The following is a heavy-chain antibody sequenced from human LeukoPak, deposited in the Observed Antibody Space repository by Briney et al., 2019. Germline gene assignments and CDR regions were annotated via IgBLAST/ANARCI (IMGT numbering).Heavy chain of an antibody. CDR2: INPSGGST. D-gene: IGHD6-19*01. Sequence: GASVKVSCKASGYTFTGYYMHWVRQAPGQGLEWMGIINPSGGSTSYAQKFQGRVTMTRDMSTSTVYMELSSLRSEDTAVYYCARAFARFKAVADYRYNNWFDPWGQGTLVTVSS. J-gene: IGHJ5*02. V-gene: IGHV1-46*01. CDR3: ARAFARFKAVADYRYNNWFDP. CDR1: GYTFTGYY.